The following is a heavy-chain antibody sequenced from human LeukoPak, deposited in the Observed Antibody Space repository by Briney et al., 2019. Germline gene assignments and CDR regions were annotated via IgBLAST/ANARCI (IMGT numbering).Heavy chain of an antibody. CDR3: ARDLYYYDSSGYTYYFDY. Sequence: SETLSLTCTVSGGSISSYYWSWIRQPAGKGLEWIGQIYTSGSTNYNPSLKSRVTISVDTSKNQFSLKLSSVTAADTAVYYCARDLYYYDSSGYTYYFDYWGQGTLVTVSS. CDR1: GGSISSYY. D-gene: IGHD3-22*01. CDR2: IYTSGST. V-gene: IGHV4-4*07. J-gene: IGHJ4*02.